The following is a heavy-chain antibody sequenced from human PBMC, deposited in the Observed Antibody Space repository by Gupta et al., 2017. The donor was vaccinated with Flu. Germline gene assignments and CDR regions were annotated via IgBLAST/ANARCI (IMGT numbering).Heavy chain of an antibody. J-gene: IGHJ3*02. CDR3: AKDYYVSGRYYRRSFGI. D-gene: IGHD3-10*01. CDR1: GFTFSNYD. Sequence: EVQLLESGGGLVQPGGSLRLSCVASGFTFSNYDMNWVRQAPGEGLEWVSGISGSGGSTYYADSVKGRFTISRDKSKNTMYVQMNSLRAEDTAVYYCAKDYYVSGRYYRRSFGIWGQGIMVTVSS. CDR2: ISGSGGST. V-gene: IGHV3-23*01.